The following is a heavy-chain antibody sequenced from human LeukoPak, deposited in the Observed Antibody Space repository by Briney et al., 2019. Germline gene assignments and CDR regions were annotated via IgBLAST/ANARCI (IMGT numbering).Heavy chain of an antibody. CDR1: ALTASSKY. V-gene: IGHV3-53*01. J-gene: IGHJ4*02. CDR2: IYSGGST. Sequence: PGRSMRPSCPVSALTASSKYTSWVRQAPGEGLEWVSVIYSGGSTYYADSVKGRFTISRDNSKNTLYLQMNSRRAEDTPVYYCARDKGYGDYGKTDYWGQGTLVTVSS. CDR3: ARDKGYGDYGKTDY. D-gene: IGHD4-17*01.